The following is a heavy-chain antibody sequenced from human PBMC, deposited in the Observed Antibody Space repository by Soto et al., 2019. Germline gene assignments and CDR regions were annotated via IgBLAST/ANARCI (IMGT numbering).Heavy chain of an antibody. Sequence: GGSLRLSCAASGFTFSSYWMHWVRQAPGKGLVWVSRINSDGSSTSYADSVKGRFTISRDNAKNTLYPQMNSLRAEDTAVYYCARRRGDYTSGYYYYGMDVWGQGTTVTVSS. V-gene: IGHV3-74*01. D-gene: IGHD4-17*01. J-gene: IGHJ6*02. CDR2: INSDGSST. CDR1: GFTFSSYW. CDR3: ARRRGDYTSGYYYYGMDV.